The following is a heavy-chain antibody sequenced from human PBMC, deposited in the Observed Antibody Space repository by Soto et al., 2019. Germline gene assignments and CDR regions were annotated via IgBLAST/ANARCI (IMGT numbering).Heavy chain of an antibody. CDR1: GFTFSSYG. J-gene: IGHJ4*02. CDR3: AKGLSSGAFRFFFDY. Sequence: SLRLSCAASGFTFSSYGMHWVRQAPGKGLEWVAVISYDGSNKYYADSVKGRFTISRDHSKNTFYLQMNSLTAEDTAVYYCAKGLSSGAFRFFFDYWGQGTLVTVSS. CDR2: ISYDGSNK. D-gene: IGHD3-22*01. V-gene: IGHV3-30*18.